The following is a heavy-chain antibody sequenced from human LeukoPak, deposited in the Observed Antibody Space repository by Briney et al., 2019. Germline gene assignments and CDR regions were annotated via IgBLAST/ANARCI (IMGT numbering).Heavy chain of an antibody. J-gene: IGHJ6*03. Sequence: SETLSLTCTVSGGSISSYYWSWIRQPAGKGLEWIGRIYTSGSTNYNPSLKSRVTMSVDTSKNQFSLKLSSVTAADTAVYYCARVVKETYYYLWSCYRYYYYYYMDVWGKGTTVTVSS. CDR3: ARVVKETYYYLWSCYRYYYYYYMDV. CDR1: GGSISSYY. CDR2: IYTSGST. V-gene: IGHV4-4*07. D-gene: IGHD3-3*01.